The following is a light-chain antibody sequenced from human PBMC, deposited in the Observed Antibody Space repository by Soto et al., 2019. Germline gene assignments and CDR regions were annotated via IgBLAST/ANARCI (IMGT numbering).Light chain of an antibody. CDR1: NSDIGGYNY. CDR3: SSYTSRSTLGV. CDR2: DVS. Sequence: QSALTQPASVSGSPGQSITISCTGTNSDIGGYNYVSWYQQHPGKAPKLMIYDVSNRPSGVSYRFSGSNSGNTASLTISGLQAEDDADYYCSSYTSRSTLGVFGGGTKLTVL. V-gene: IGLV2-14*03. J-gene: IGLJ2*01.